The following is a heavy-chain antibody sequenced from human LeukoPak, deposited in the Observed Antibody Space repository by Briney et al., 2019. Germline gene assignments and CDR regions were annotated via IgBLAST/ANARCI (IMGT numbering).Heavy chain of an antibody. CDR3: AKDDIAAAGTDY. D-gene: IGHD6-13*01. Sequence: GGSLRLSCAASGFTFSSYSMNWVRQAPGKGLEWVAVISYDGSNKYYADSVKGRFTISRDNSKNTLYLQMNSLRAEDTAVYYCAKDDIAAAGTDYWGQGTLVTVSS. CDR2: ISYDGSNK. V-gene: IGHV3-30*18. CDR1: GFTFSSYS. J-gene: IGHJ4*02.